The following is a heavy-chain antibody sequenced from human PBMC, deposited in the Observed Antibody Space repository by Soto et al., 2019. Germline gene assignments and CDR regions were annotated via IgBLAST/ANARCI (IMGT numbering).Heavy chain of an antibody. J-gene: IGHJ6*03. D-gene: IGHD3-10*01. CDR2: ISSSSSYI. Sequence: GGSLRLSCAASGFTFSSYSMNWVRQAPGKGLEWVSSISSSSSYIYYADSVKGRFTISRDNAKNSLYLQMNSLRAEDTAVYYCARDPPRYYGSGSYSNYYYYMDVWGKGTTVTVSS. CDR3: ARDPPRYYGSGSYSNYYYYMDV. V-gene: IGHV3-21*01. CDR1: GFTFSSYS.